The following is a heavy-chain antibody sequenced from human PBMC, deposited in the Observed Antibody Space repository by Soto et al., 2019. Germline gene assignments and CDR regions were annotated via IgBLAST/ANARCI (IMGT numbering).Heavy chain of an antibody. CDR3: ARLLDIVVVVAAENWFDP. CDR2: ISSSSSYI. V-gene: IGHV3-21*01. Sequence: GGSLRLSCAASGFTFSSYSMNWVRQAPGKGLEWVSSISSSSSYIYYADSVKGRFTISRDNAKNSLYLQMNSLRAEDTAVYYCARLLDIVVVVAAENWFDPWGQGTLVTVSS. J-gene: IGHJ5*02. CDR1: GFTFSSYS. D-gene: IGHD2-15*01.